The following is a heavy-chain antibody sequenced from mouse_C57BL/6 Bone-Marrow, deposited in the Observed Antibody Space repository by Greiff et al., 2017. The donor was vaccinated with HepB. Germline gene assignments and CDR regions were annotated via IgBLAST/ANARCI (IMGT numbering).Heavy chain of an antibody. Sequence: QVQLKESGPELVKPGASVKISCKASGYSFTSYYIHWVKQRPGQGLEWIGWIYPGSGNTKYNEKFKGKATLTADTSSSTAYMQLSSLTSEDSAVYYCARNDYVSFAYWGQGTLVTVSA. J-gene: IGHJ3*01. V-gene: IGHV1-66*01. CDR1: GYSFTSYY. D-gene: IGHD2-4*01. CDR3: ARNDYVSFAY. CDR2: IYPGSGNT.